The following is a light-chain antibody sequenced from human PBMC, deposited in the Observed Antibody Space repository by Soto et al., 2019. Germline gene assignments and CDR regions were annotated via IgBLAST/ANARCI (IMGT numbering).Light chain of an antibody. CDR1: QTISSW. J-gene: IGKJ1*01. Sequence: DIQMNLSPSTLSGSIGDRVTITCRASQTISSWLAWYQQKPGKAPKVLIYKASTLKSGVPSRFSGSGSGTEFTLTISSLQPDDFATYYCQHYNSYSEAFGQVTKAAIK. CDR2: KAS. V-gene: IGKV1-5*03. CDR3: QHYNSYSEA.